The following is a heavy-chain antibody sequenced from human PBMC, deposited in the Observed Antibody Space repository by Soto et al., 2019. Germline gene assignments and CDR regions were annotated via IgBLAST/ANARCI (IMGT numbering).Heavy chain of an antibody. Sequence: GGSLRLSCEASGFTFSTYVMHWVRQAPGKGLEWVADMTNNRSNKDYADSVKGRFTISRDNAKNSLYLQMNSLRAEDTAVYYCARDRDFWSGRDAFDIWGQGTMVTVSS. CDR3: ARDRDFWSGRDAFDI. CDR1: GFTFSTYV. J-gene: IGHJ3*02. CDR2: MTNNRSNK. D-gene: IGHD3-3*01. V-gene: IGHV3-30*03.